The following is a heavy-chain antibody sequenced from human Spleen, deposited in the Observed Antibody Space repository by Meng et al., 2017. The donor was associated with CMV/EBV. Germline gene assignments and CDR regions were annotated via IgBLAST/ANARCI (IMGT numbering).Heavy chain of an antibody. CDR3: ARGQGRFITMVRGVDY. Sequence: YGGSFSGYYWSWIRQPPGKGLEWIGEINHSGSTNYNPSLKSRVTISVDTSKNQFSLKLSSVTAADTAVYYCARGQGRFITMVRGVDYWGQGTLVTVSS. D-gene: IGHD3-10*01. V-gene: IGHV4-34*01. J-gene: IGHJ4*02. CDR2: INHSGST. CDR1: GGSFSGYY.